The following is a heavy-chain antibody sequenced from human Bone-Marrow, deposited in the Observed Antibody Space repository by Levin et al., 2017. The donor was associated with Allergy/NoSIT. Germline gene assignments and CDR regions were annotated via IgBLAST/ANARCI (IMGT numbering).Heavy chain of an antibody. CDR1: GYTFTSYD. V-gene: IGHV1-8*01. J-gene: IGHJ6*02. CDR2: MNPNSGNT. Sequence: GESLKISCKASGYTFTSYDINWVRQATGQGLEWMGWMNPNSGNTGYAQKFQGRVTMTRNTSISTAYMELSSLRSEDTAVYYCARGSRAPRRDYSGSLFFYYYYGMDVWGQGTTVTVSS. D-gene: IGHD1-26*01. CDR3: ARGSRAPRRDYSGSLFFYYYYGMDV.